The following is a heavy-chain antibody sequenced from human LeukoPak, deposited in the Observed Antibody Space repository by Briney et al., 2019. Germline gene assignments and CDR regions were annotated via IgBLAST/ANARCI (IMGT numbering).Heavy chain of an antibody. CDR1: GASISGHY. CDR3: AREIFRNDFWGGYRYFDY. V-gene: IGHV4-59*11. CDR2: ISHIGST. Sequence: SETLSLTCTVSGASISGHYLTWLRQPPGKGLEWIGYISHIGSTNYNPSLKSRVTISVDTSKNQFSLKLTSVTAADTAVYYCAREIFRNDFWGGYRYFDYWGQGTLVTVSS. J-gene: IGHJ4*02. D-gene: IGHD3-3*01.